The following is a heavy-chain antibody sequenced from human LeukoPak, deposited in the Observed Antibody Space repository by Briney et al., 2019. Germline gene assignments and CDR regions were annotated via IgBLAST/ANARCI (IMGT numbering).Heavy chain of an antibody. J-gene: IGHJ4*02. CDR3: AREGADYYYDSSSPLPDY. CDR1: GGSISSSSYY. V-gene: IGHV4-39*07. CDR2: IYYSGST. D-gene: IGHD3-22*01. Sequence: PSETLSLTCTVSGGSISSSSYYWGWIRQPPGKGLEWIGSIYYSGSTYYSPSLKSRVTISVDTSKNQFSLKLSSVTAADTAVYYCAREGADYYYDSSSPLPDYWGQGTLVTVSS.